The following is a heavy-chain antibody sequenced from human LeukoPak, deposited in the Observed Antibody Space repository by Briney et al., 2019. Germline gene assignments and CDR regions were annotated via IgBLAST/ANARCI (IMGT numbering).Heavy chain of an antibody. V-gene: IGHV3-30*02. J-gene: IGHJ4*02. Sequence: PGGSLRLSCAASGFTFSSYGMHWVRQAPGKGLEWVAFIRYDGSNKYYADSVKGRFTISRDNSKNTLYLQMNSLRAEDTAVYFCARDHNWNDGNDYWGQGTLVTVSS. D-gene: IGHD1-1*01. CDR3: ARDHNWNDGNDY. CDR1: GFTFSSYG. CDR2: IRYDGSNK.